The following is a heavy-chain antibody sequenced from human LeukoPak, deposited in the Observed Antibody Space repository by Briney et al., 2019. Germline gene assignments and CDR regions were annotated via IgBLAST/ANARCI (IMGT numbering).Heavy chain of an antibody. V-gene: IGHV3-21*01. D-gene: IGHD2-15*01. CDR3: ARAGGAPYCSGGSCYDQNWFDP. CDR2: SSSSSSYI. J-gene: IGHJ5*02. Sequence: GGSLRLSCAASGFSFSSYSMNWVRQAPGKGLEWVSSSSSSSSYIYYADSVKGRFTISRDNAKNSLYLQMNSLRAEDTAVYYCARAGGAPYCSGGSCYDQNWFDPWGQGTLVTVSS. CDR1: GFSFSSYS.